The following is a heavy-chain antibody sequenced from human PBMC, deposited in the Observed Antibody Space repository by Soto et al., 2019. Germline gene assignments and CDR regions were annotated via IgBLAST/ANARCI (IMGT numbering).Heavy chain of an antibody. J-gene: IGHJ3*02. D-gene: IGHD4-17*01. V-gene: IGHV3-48*02. CDR3: ARDRAVTTLVLGAFDI. Sequence: GGSLRLSCAASGFTFSSYSMNWVRQAPGKGLEWVSYISSSSSTIYYADSVKGRFTIPRDNAKNSLYLQMNSLRDEDTAVYYCARDRAVTTLVLGAFDIWGQGTMVTVSS. CDR1: GFTFSSYS. CDR2: ISSSSSTI.